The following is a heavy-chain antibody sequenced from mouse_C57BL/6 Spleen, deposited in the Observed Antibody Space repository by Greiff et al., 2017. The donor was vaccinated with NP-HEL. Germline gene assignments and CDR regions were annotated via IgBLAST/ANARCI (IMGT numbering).Heavy chain of an antibody. Sequence: EVQLVESGEGLVKPGGSLKLSCAASGFTFSSYAMSWVRQTPEKRLEWVAYISSGGDYIYYADTVKGRFTISRDNARNTLYLQMSSLKSEDTAMYYCTRDSNYDPWFAYWGQGTLVTVSA. V-gene: IGHV5-9-1*02. D-gene: IGHD2-5*01. CDR2: ISSGGDYI. CDR1: GFTFSSYA. CDR3: TRDSNYDPWFAY. J-gene: IGHJ3*01.